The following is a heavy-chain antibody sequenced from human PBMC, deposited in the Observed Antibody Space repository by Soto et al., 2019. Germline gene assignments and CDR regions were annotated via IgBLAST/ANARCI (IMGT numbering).Heavy chain of an antibody. D-gene: IGHD5-18*01. CDR2: IGTAGDT. Sequence: EVQLVESGGGLVQPGGSLRLSCAASGFNFSTYDMHWVRQSTGKGLEWVSGIGTAGDTYYPGSVKGRFTISRENAKNSLYLQMNSRRAEDTAVYYCARGLHVRRYSYAYVGTMDVWGLGTTVTVSS. J-gene: IGHJ6*02. V-gene: IGHV3-13*01. CDR3: ARGLHVRRYSYAYVGTMDV. CDR1: GFNFSTYD.